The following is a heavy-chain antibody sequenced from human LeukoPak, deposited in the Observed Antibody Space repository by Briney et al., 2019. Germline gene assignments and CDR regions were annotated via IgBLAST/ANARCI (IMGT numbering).Heavy chain of an antibody. CDR2: MNPNNGNT. V-gene: IGHV1-8*01. CDR1: GYTFTSYD. D-gene: IGHD6-13*01. CDR3: ARLASSSWPLYYYYGMDV. Sequence: ASVTVSCKASGYTFTSYDINWVRQATGQGLEWMGWMNPNNGNTGYAQKFQGRVTMTRSTSISTAYMELSSLRSGDTAVYYCARLASSSWPLYYYYGMDVWGQGTTVTVSS. J-gene: IGHJ6*02.